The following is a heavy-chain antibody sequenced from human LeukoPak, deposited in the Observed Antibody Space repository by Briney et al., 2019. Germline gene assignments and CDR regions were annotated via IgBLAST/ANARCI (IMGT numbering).Heavy chain of an antibody. CDR3: ARDPLRSSFDS. J-gene: IGHJ4*02. CDR2: LHVSGNT. Sequence: SETLSLTCAVSGGSLENNHWAWIRLPAGKGLEWIGRLHVSGNTNFNPSLKSRVTIPVDTSKNQFSLKMTSMTAADTAVYFCARDPLRSSFDSWGQGILVTVAP. CDR1: GGSLENNH. D-gene: IGHD1-26*01. V-gene: IGHV4-4*07.